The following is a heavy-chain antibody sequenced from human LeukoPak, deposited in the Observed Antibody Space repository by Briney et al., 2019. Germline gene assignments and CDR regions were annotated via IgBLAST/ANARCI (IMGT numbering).Heavy chain of an antibody. Sequence: GGSLRLSCAASGFTFSNAWMNWVRQAPGKGLEWVGRIKIKRDGGITDYAAPVKGRFTISRDDSENSLYLQMNNLRTEDTAVYYCAADERFYTHDGCDIWGQGTMVTVSS. V-gene: IGHV3-15*01. D-gene: IGHD3-16*01. CDR2: IKIKRDGGIT. J-gene: IGHJ3*02. CDR1: GFTFSNAW. CDR3: AADERFYTHDGCDI.